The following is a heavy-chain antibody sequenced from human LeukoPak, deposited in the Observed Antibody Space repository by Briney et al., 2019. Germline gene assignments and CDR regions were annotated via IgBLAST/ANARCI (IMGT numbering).Heavy chain of an antibody. CDR2: ISGSGGST. CDR3: AKYTRGWLRPYYFDY. CDR1: GFTFSSYA. Sequence: PGGSLRLSCAASGFTFSSYAMSWVRQAPGKGLEWVSAISGSGGSTYYADSVKGRFTISRDNSKNTLYLQMNSLRAEDTAVYYSAKYTRGWLRPYYFDYWGQGTLVTVSS. J-gene: IGHJ4*02. D-gene: IGHD5-12*01. V-gene: IGHV3-23*01.